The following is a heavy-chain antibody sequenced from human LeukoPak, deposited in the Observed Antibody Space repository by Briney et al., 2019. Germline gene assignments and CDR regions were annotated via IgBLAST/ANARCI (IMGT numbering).Heavy chain of an antibody. CDR2: TSGSGVNS. CDR1: GYPFSSYG. CDR3: AKEYSGYDFDY. Sequence: GGSLRLSCAATGYPFSSYGMSWVRQAPGKGLEWVAATSGSGVNSYYADSVRGRFTISRDNSQNTLYLQMDSLRAEDTALYYCAKEYSGYDFDYWGQGTLVTVSS. J-gene: IGHJ4*02. V-gene: IGHV3-23*01. D-gene: IGHD5-12*01.